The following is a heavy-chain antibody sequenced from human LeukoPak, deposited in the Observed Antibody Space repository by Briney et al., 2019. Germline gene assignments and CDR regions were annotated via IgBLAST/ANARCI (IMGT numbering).Heavy chain of an antibody. CDR2: IIPIFGTA. V-gene: IGHV1-69*05. Sequence: ASVKVSCKASGGTFSSYAISWVRQAPGQGLEWMGGIIPIFGTANYAQKFQGRVTITTDESTSTAYMELSSLRSEDTAVYYCARTSSGQWLQWRPFDYWGQGTLVTVSS. J-gene: IGHJ4*02. CDR1: GGTFSSYA. D-gene: IGHD5-24*01. CDR3: ARTSSGQWLQWRPFDY.